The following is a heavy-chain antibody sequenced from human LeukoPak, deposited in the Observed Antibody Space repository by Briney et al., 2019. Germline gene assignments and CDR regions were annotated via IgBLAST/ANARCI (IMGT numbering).Heavy chain of an antibody. J-gene: IGHJ3*02. V-gene: IGHV3-30-3*01. CDR2: ISYDGSNK. CDR3: AKVQAPYYYDSSGLDAFDI. CDR1: RFTFSSYA. Sequence: GGSLRLSCAASRFTFSSYAMHWVRQAPGKGLEWVAVISYDGSNKYYADSVKGRFTISRDNSKNTLYLQMNSLRAEDTAVYYCAKVQAPYYYDSSGLDAFDIWGQGTMVTVSS. D-gene: IGHD3-22*01.